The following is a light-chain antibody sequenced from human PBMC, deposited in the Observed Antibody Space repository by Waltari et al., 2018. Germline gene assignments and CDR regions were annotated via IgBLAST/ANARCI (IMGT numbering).Light chain of an antibody. CDR2: ASS. Sequence: DVQMSQSPSSLSASVGARVTITCRASLRIDKALNWYQQKPGTAPKLLIYASSTLQSGVPSRFTGSGSGTHFTLTISSLQPEDIATYSCQQSQGVPFTFGQGTKVDIK. CDR1: LRIDKA. V-gene: IGKV1-39*01. CDR3: QQSQGVPFT. J-gene: IGKJ2*01.